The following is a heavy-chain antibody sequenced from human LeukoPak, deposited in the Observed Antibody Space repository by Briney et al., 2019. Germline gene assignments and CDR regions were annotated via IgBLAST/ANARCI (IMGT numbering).Heavy chain of an antibody. Sequence: GGSLRHSCAASGFTFSSYSMNWVRQAPGKGLEWVSYISSSSSTIYYADSVKGRLTISRDNAKNSLYLQMNSLRAEDTAVYYCARDGPYYDFWSGSYSLDYWGQGTLVTVSS. J-gene: IGHJ4*02. CDR3: ARDGPYYDFWSGSYSLDY. V-gene: IGHV3-48*01. CDR1: GFTFSSYS. D-gene: IGHD3-3*01. CDR2: ISSSSSTI.